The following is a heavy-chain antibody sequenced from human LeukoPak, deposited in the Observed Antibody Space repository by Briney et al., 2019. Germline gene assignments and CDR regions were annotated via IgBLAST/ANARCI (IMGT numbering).Heavy chain of an antibody. J-gene: IGHJ5*02. V-gene: IGHV4-59*01. Sequence: PSETLSLTCSVSGGSITTFYWSWIRQPPGKGLEWIGYIYNSGSTNYNPSLKSRVTISVDTSNNQVSLKVRSVTAADTAVYYCARSTRSWFDPWGQETLVTVSS. D-gene: IGHD1-26*01. CDR3: ARSTRSWFDP. CDR2: IYNSGST. CDR1: GGSITTFY.